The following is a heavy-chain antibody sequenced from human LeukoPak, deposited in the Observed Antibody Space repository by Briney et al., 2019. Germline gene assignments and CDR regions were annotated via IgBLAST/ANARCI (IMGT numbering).Heavy chain of an antibody. CDR1: GFTLSTYW. V-gene: IGHV3-30*03. Sequence: GSLRLSCEASGFTLSTYWMNWVRQAPGKGLEWVAVISYDGSNKYYADSVKGRFTISRDNSKNTLYLQMNSLRAEDTAVYYCATPGMGSYYGGGYFDYWGQGTLVTVSS. CDR2: ISYDGSNK. CDR3: ATPGMGSYYGGGYFDY. D-gene: IGHD1-26*01. J-gene: IGHJ4*02.